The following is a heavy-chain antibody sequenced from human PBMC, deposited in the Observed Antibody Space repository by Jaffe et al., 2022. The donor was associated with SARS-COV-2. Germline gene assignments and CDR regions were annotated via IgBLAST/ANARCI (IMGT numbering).Heavy chain of an antibody. CDR2: ISYSGGT. D-gene: IGHD2-2*01. CDR1: GGSISSGSYY. CDR3: ARVTLDTFIEPAAITGFDI. Sequence: QLRLQESGPGLAKPSETLSLTCTVSGGSISSGSYYWGWIRQPPGKGLEWIGTISYSGGTYENPSLKSRFTISVYTSKNQFSLKLRSMTAADTAVYYCARVTLDTFIEPAAITGFDIWGQGTMVTVSS. J-gene: IGHJ3*02. V-gene: IGHV4-39*01.